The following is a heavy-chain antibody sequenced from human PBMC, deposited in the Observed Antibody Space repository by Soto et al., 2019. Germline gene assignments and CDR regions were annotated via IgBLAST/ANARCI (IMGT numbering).Heavy chain of an antibody. CDR2: IYYSGST. Sequence: SETLCLTCTVSGGSVGTYDWSWIRQPPGKGLEWIAYIYYSGSTSYNPSLKSRVTISLDTSKNQFSLKLSSVTAADTAVYYCARTYDDSGPNSGGYGFDIWGPGTTVTVSS. J-gene: IGHJ3*02. D-gene: IGHD3-22*01. CDR3: ARTYDDSGPNSGGYGFDI. V-gene: IGHV4-59*02. CDR1: GGSVGTYD.